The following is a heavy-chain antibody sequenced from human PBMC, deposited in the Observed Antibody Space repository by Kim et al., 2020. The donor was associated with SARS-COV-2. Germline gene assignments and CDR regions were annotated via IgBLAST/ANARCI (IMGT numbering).Heavy chain of an antibody. J-gene: IGHJ4*02. V-gene: IGHV4-39*01. CDR3: ARLRLGELSSFDY. D-gene: IGHD3-16*02. Sequence: YNPSLKSRVTISVDTSKDLFSLKLSSVTAADTAVYYCARLRLGELSSFDYWGQGTLVTVSS.